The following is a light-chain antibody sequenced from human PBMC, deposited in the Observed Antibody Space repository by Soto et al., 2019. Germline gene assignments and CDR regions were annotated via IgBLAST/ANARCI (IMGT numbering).Light chain of an antibody. V-gene: IGLV2-8*01. J-gene: IGLJ2*01. Sequence: QSALAQPPSASGSPGQSVTISCTGTSSDVGAYNYVSWYQQHPGKAPKLIIYDVSQRPSGVPDRFSGSKSGNTASLTVSGLQAEHEAVYYCNSFAGSAHVVFGGGTKLTVL. CDR2: DVS. CDR3: NSFAGSAHVV. CDR1: SSDVGAYNY.